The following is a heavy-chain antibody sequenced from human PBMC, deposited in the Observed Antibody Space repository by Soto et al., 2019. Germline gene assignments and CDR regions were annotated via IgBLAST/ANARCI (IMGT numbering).Heavy chain of an antibody. V-gene: IGHV4-38-2*02. CDR1: GYSISSGYY. D-gene: IGHD4-17*01. CDR3: ARENGDYDYYYYGMDV. Sequence: SETLSLTCAVSGYSISSGYYCGCIRQPPGKGLEWIGSIHHSGSTHYNPSLKSRVIISVDTSKNQFSLKLSSVTAADTAVYYCARENGDYDYYYYGMDVWGQGTTVTVSS. CDR2: IHHSGST. J-gene: IGHJ6*02.